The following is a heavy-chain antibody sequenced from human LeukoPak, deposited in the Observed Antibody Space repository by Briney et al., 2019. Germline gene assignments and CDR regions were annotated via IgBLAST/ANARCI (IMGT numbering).Heavy chain of an antibody. CDR3: AKDQTFYDSSGYYGGFDN. J-gene: IGHJ4*02. V-gene: IGHV1-8*01. CDR1: GYTFTSYD. D-gene: IGHD3-22*01. CDR2: MNPNSGNT. Sequence: GASVKVSCKASGYTFTSYDINWVRQATGQGLEWMGWMNPNSGNTGYAQKFQGRVTMTRNTSISTAYMELSSLRSEDTAVYYCAKDQTFYDSSGYYGGFDNWGQGTLVTVSS.